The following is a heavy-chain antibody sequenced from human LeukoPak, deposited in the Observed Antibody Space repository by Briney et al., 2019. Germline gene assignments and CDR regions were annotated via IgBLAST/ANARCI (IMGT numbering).Heavy chain of an antibody. CDR2: IYTRGGT. D-gene: IGHD6-25*01. J-gene: IGHJ2*01. CDR3: ARDPYRSGPSGPGYFDL. V-gene: IGHV4-61*02. Sequence: SETLTLTCTVSDGSISSGSYYWTWIRQPAGKGLEWIGRIYTRGGTTYNPSLKSRVTISIDTSKNQFSLKLSSVTAADTAVYYCARDPYRSGPSGPGYFDLWGRGTLVTVSS. CDR1: DGSISSGSYY.